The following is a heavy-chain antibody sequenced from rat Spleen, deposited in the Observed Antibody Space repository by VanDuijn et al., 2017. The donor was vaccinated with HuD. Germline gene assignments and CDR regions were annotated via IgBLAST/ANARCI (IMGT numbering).Heavy chain of an antibody. V-gene: IGHV5-17*01. J-gene: IGHJ3*01. D-gene: IGHD1-2*01. CDR3: ARHVDYSSYTDWFAY. CDR2: IIYDGSTT. CDR1: GFTFSDYA. Sequence: EVQLVESGGGLVQPGRSLKLSCAASGFTFSDYAMAWVRQTPKKGLEWVATIIYDGSTTYYRDSVKGRFTISRDNAKSTLYLQMDSLRSEDTATYYCARHVDYSSYTDWFAYWGQGTLVTVSS.